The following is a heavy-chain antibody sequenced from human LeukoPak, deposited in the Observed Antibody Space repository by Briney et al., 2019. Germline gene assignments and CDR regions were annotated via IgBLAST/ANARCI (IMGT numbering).Heavy chain of an antibody. CDR1: GGSFSGYY. J-gene: IGHJ4*02. CDR2: INHSGST. V-gene: IGHV4-34*01. CDR3: ARQGYSSSWTFDS. Sequence: PSETLSLTCAVYGGSFSGYYSSWIRQPPGKGLEWIGEINHSGSTNYNPSLKSRVTISVDTSKNQFSLKLSSVTAADTAVYYCARQGYSSSWTFDSWGQGTLVTASS. D-gene: IGHD6-13*01.